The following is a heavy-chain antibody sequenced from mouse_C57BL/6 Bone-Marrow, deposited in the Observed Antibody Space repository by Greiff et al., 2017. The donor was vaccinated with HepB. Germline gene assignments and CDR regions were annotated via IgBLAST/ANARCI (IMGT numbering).Heavy chain of an antibody. CDR3: TGVGSSVCVGFAY. Sequence: EVKLVESGEGLVKPGGSLKLSCAASGFTFSSYAMSWVRQTPEKRLEWVAYISSGGDYIYYADTVKGRFTISRDNARNTLYLQMSSMKSDDTAMYYCTGVGSSVCVGFAYWGQGTLVTVST. V-gene: IGHV5-9-1*02. CDR2: ISSGGDYI. J-gene: IGHJ3*01. D-gene: IGHD3-2*02. CDR1: GFTFSSYA.